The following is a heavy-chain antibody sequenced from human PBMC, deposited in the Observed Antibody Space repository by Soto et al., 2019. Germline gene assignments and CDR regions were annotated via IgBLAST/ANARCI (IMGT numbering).Heavy chain of an antibody. CDR3: AKDSPVGDY. Sequence: EVQLVESGGGLVQPGRSLRLSFAASGFTFDDYAMHWVRQAPGKGLEWVSGISWNSGSIGYADSVKGRFTISRDNAKNSRYLQMNSLRAEDTALYYCAKDSPVGDYWGQGTLVTVSS. CDR2: ISWNSGSI. V-gene: IGHV3-9*01. J-gene: IGHJ4*02. CDR1: GFTFDDYA.